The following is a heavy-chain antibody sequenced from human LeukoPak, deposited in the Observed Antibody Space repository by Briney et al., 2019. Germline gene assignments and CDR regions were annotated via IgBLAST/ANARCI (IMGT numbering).Heavy chain of an antibody. CDR1: GYTLTAYY. D-gene: IGHD3-22*01. Sequence: ASVKVSCXASGYTLTAYYLHWARQAPGQGLVWMGRMNPNSGSTTYAQKFQGRVTMTRDTSIGTAYMELSSLRSDDTAVYYCARPYYESSGLYVDAFDIWGQGTMVTVSS. CDR3: ARPYYESSGLYVDAFDI. J-gene: IGHJ3*02. CDR2: MNPNSGST. V-gene: IGHV1-2*06.